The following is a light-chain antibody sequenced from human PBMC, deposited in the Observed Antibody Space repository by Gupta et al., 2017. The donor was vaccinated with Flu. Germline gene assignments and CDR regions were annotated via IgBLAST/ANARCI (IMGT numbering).Light chain of an antibody. J-gene: IGLJ2*01. V-gene: IGLV1-40*01. Sequence: QSVLTQPPSVSGAAGQRVTISCTGSSSNIGAGYDVHWDQQLPGTAPTLLISSNTNRPSGVPDRFSGSKSGTSASLAITGLQAEDEADYFCQSYDSSLSGSVVFGGGTKLTVL. CDR2: SNT. CDR3: QSYDSSLSGSVV. CDR1: SSNIGAGYD.